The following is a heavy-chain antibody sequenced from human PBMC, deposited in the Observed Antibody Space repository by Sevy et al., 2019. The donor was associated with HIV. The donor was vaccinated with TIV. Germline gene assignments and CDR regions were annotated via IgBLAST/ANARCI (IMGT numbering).Heavy chain of an antibody. V-gene: IGHV1-69*06. CDR2: IIPIFGTA. CDR3: ARATPIVAAAGIRRNAFDI. D-gene: IGHD6-13*01. J-gene: IGHJ3*02. Sequence: ASVKVSCKASGGTFSSYAISWVRQAPGQGLEWMGGIIPIFGTANYAQKFQGRVTITADKCTSTAYMELSSLRSEDTAVYYCARATPIVAAAGIRRNAFDIWGQGTMVTVSS. CDR1: GGTFSSYA.